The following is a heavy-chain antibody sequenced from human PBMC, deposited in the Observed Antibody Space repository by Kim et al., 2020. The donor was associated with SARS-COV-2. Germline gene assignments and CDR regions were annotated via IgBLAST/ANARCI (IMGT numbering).Heavy chain of an antibody. CDR1: GGSFSGYY. J-gene: IGHJ6*02. CDR2: INHSGST. Sequence: SETLSLTCAVYGGSFSGYYWSWIRQPPGKGLEWIGEINHSGSTNYNPSLKSRVTISVDTSKNQFSLKLSSVTAADTAVYYCARGLPQGSSWYNYYYYGMDVWGQGTTVTVSS. D-gene: IGHD6-13*01. V-gene: IGHV4-34*01. CDR3: ARGLPQGSSWYNYYYYGMDV.